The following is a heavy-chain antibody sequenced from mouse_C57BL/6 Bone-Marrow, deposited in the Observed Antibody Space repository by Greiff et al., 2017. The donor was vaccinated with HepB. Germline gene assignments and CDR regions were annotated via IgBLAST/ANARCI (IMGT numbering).Heavy chain of an antibody. J-gene: IGHJ3*01. Sequence: QVQLKESGPELVKPGASVKISCKASGYAFSSSWMNWVKQRPGKGLEWIGRIYPGDGDTNYNGKFKGKATLTADKSSSTAYMQLSSLTSEDSAVYFCARSGYDYDVAYWGQGTLVTVSA. V-gene: IGHV1-82*01. CDR3: ARSGYDYDVAY. D-gene: IGHD2-4*01. CDR2: IYPGDGDT. CDR1: GYAFSSSW.